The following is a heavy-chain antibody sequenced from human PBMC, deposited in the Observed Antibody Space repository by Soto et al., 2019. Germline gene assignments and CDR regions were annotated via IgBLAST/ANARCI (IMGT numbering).Heavy chain of an antibody. CDR1: GFTFSSYG. Sequence: GGSLRLSCAASGFTFSSYGMHWVRQAPGKGLEWVAVISYDGSNKYYADSVKGRFTISRDNSKNTLYLQMNSLRAEDTAVYYCAKDKASMTPAPIFDYWGQGTQVTVSS. J-gene: IGHJ4*02. D-gene: IGHD3-22*01. V-gene: IGHV3-30*18. CDR3: AKDKASMTPAPIFDY. CDR2: ISYDGSNK.